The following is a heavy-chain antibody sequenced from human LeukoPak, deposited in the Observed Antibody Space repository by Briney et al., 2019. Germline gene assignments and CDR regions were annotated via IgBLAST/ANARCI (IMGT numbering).Heavy chain of an antibody. CDR2: IFHSGNT. CDR1: GYSISNGYY. J-gene: IGHJ4*02. CDR3: ARFRRGWYFDY. Sequence: SETLSLTCVVSGYSISNGYYWGWIRHPPGKGLEWIESIFHSGNTYYNPSLKSRVTVSVDTSKHQFSLRLTSVTAADTAAYYCARFRRGWYFDYWSQGTLVTVSS. D-gene: IGHD3-10*01. V-gene: IGHV4-38-2*01.